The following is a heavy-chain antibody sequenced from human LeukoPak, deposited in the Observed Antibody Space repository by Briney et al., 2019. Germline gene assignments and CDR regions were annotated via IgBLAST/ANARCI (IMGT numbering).Heavy chain of an antibody. CDR2: INHSGST. CDR1: GGSFSGYY. V-gene: IGHV4-34*01. Sequence: SETLSLTCAVYGGSFSGYYWSWIRQPPGKGLEWIGEINHSGSTNYNPSLKSRVTISVDTSKNQFPLKLSSVTAADTAVYYCARGLRAVTIFGVVTFDYWGQGTLVTVSS. D-gene: IGHD3-3*01. J-gene: IGHJ4*02. CDR3: ARGLRAVTIFGVVTFDY.